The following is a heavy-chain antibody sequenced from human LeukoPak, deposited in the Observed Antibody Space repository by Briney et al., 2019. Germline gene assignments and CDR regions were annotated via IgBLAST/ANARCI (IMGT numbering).Heavy chain of an antibody. V-gene: IGHV1-2*04. D-gene: IGHD6-6*01. J-gene: IGHJ6*02. Sequence: ASVKVSCKASGYTFTGYHMHWVRQAPGQGLEWMGWINPNSGGTNYAQEFQGWVTMTRDTSISTAYMELSRLRSDDTAVYYCARDHGEYSSSFYYYYGMDVWGQGTAVTVSS. CDR3: ARDHGEYSSSFYYYYGMDV. CDR1: GYTFTGYH. CDR2: INPNSGGT.